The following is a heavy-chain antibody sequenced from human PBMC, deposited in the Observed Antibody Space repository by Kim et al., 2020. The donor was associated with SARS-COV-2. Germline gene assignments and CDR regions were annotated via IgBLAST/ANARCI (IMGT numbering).Heavy chain of an antibody. Sequence: GGSLRLSCAASGFTFSSYAMSWVRQAPGKGLEWVSAISGSGGSTYYADSVKGRFTISRDNSKNTLYLQMNSLRAEDTAVYYCAKDPWEDVDDFWSGYNFDYWGQGTLVTVSS. V-gene: IGHV3-23*01. D-gene: IGHD3-3*01. J-gene: IGHJ4*02. CDR3: AKDPWEDVDDFWSGYNFDY. CDR1: GFTFSSYA. CDR2: ISGSGGST.